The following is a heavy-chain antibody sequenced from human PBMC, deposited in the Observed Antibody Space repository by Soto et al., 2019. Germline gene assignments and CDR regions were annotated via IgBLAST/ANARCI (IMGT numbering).Heavy chain of an antibody. CDR3: ARALHYPDPAPDWFDP. V-gene: IGHV4-39*01. J-gene: IGHJ5*02. D-gene: IGHD3-10*01. CDR1: GDSISSSTYF. Sequence: PSETLSLTCTVSGDSISSSTYFWGWIRQSPGKGLEWIGTISYSVRTYYNPSLRSRVTTSVDTSKNQFSLKLTSVTAADTAIYYCARALHYPDPAPDWFDPWGQGTLVTVSS. CDR2: ISYSVRT.